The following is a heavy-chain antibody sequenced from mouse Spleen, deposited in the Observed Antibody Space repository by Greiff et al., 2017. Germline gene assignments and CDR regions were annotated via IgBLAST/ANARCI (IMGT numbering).Heavy chain of an antibody. CDR3: ARHHYYGSSYPFDY. J-gene: IGHJ2*01. CDR2: IYPGSGST. CDR1: GYTFTSYW. Sequence: VQLQQPGAELVKPGASVKMSCTASGYTFTSYWITWVKQRPGQGLEWIGDIYPGSGSTNYTEKFKSKATLTVDTSSSTAYMQLSSLTSEDSAVYYCARHHYYGSSYPFDYWGQGTTLTVSS. V-gene: IGHV1-55*01. D-gene: IGHD1-1*01.